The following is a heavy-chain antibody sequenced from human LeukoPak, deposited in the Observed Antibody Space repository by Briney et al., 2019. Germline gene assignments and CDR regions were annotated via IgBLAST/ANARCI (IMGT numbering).Heavy chain of an antibody. D-gene: IGHD3-22*01. CDR2: IYYSGST. CDR1: GGSISSYY. V-gene: IGHV4-59*08. CDR3: ARHSDYYYDSSGLDY. J-gene: IGHJ4*02. Sequence: SQTLSLTCTVSGGSISSYYWSWIRQPPGKGLEWIGYIYYSGSTNYNPSLKSRVTISVDTSKNQFSLKLSSVTAADTAVYYCARHSDYYYDSSGLDYWGQGTLVTVSS.